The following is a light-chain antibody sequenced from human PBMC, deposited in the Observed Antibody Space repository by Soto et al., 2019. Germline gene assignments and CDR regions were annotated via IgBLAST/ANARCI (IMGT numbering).Light chain of an antibody. CDR3: AAWDVSLNDVV. Sequence: QSVLTQPPSASGTPGQRVTISCSGSSSNIGSNAVYWYQQLPGTAPTLLIYSNNHRPSGVPDRFSGSKSGTSASLAISGLQSEDEADYYCAAWDVSLNDVVFGGGTQLTVL. J-gene: IGLJ2*01. CDR2: SNN. V-gene: IGLV1-44*01. CDR1: SSNIGSNA.